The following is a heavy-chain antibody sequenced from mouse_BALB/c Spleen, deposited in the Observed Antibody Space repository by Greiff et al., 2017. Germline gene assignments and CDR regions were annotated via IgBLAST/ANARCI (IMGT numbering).Heavy chain of an antibody. J-gene: IGHJ4*01. CDR2: ISSGGSYT. D-gene: IGHD2-10*01. Sequence: EVKVVESGGGLVKPGGSLKLSCAASGFTFSSYAMSWVRQSPEKRLEWVAEISSGGSYTYYPDTVTGRFTISRDNAKNTLYLEMSSLRSEDTAMYYCAREKAYYGNHYYAMYYWGQGTSVTVSS. CDR1: GFTFSSYA. V-gene: IGHV5-9-4*01. CDR3: AREKAYYGNHYYAMYY.